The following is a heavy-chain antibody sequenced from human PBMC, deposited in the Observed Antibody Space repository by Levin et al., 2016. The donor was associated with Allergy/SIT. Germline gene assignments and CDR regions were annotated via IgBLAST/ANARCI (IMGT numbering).Heavy chain of an antibody. CDR3: ASLHWGGNYFGHASKGWVSTP. CDR1: GYTFTSYG. CDR2: ISAYNGNT. V-gene: IGHV1-18*01. J-gene: IGHJ5*02. D-gene: IGHD1-26*01. Sequence: ASVKVSCKASGYTFTSYGISWVRQAPGQGLEWMGWISAYNGNTNYAQKLQGRVTMTTDTSTSTAYMELRSLRSDDTAVYYCASLHWGGNYFGHASKGWVSTPWGQGTLVTVPS.